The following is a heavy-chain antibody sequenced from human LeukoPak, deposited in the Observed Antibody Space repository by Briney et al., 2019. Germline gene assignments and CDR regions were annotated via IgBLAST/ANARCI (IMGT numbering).Heavy chain of an antibody. CDR3: ANIAAAATDY. CDR2: LNPNSGDT. J-gene: IGHJ4*02. V-gene: IGHV1-8*01. CDR1: GYTFTSYD. D-gene: IGHD6-13*01. Sequence: ASVKVSCKASGYTFTSYDVHWVRQVTGQGLEWTGWLNPNSGDTGYAQKFQGRITMTRNTAISTAYMELSSLKSEDTAVYYCANIAAAATDYWGQGTLVTVSS.